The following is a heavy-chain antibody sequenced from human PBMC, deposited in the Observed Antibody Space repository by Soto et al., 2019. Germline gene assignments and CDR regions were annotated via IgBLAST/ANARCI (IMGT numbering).Heavy chain of an antibody. J-gene: IGHJ4*02. CDR1: GFTFSSYG. V-gene: IGHV3-33*01. CDR2: IWYDGSNK. CDR3: ARAPAPYYYDSSGYHFDY. Sequence: GGSLRLSCAASGFTFSSYGMHWVRQAPGKGLEWVAVIWYDGSNKYYADSVKGRFTISRDNSKNTLYLQMNSLRAEDTAVYYCARAPAPYYYDSSGYHFDYWGQGTLVTVSS. D-gene: IGHD3-22*01.